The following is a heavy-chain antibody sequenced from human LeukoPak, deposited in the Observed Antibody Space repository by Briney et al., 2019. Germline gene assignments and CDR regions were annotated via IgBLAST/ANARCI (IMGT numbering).Heavy chain of an antibody. J-gene: IGHJ4*02. D-gene: IGHD4-11*01. CDR1: GGSISSGSYY. V-gene: IGHV4-61*02. Sequence: SQTLSLTCTVSGGSISSGSYYWSWIRQPAGKGLEWIGRIYTSGSTNYNPSLKSRVTISVDTSKNQFSLKLSSVTAADTAVYYCARDDLSNSNFDYWGQGTLVTVSS. CDR2: IYTSGST. CDR3: ARDDLSNSNFDY.